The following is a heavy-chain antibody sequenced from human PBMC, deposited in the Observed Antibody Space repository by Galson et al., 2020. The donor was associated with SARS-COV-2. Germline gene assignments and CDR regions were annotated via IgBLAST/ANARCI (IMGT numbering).Heavy chain of an antibody. CDR2: ISSSSTII. CDR1: GFAFSTYS. CDR3: ARELSRYDDSLTVRPGGMDV. Sequence: GESLKISCAASGFAFSTYSMNWVRQAPGKGLEWISYISSSSTIIYNADSVKGRFTISRDNARNSLYLQMNNLRAEDTAVYFCARELSRYDDSLTVRPGGMDVWGQGTTVTVSS. D-gene: IGHD3-9*01. J-gene: IGHJ6*02. V-gene: IGHV3-48*04.